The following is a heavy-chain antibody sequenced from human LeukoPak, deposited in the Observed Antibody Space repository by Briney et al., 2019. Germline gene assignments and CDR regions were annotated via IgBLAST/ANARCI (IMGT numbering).Heavy chain of an antibody. CDR3: AGGVGWHFAL. D-gene: IGHD3-10*01. CDR1: GFIVSNYC. V-gene: IGHV3-7*01. J-gene: IGHJ2*01. CDR2: MNADENQK. Sequence: GGSLRLSCAASGFIVSNYCVMWVRQASGKGLEWVATMNADENQKLYADSMEGRFTISRDNGKNSLYLEIDSLRVDDTAVYYCAGGVGWHFALWGRGTLVTVSS.